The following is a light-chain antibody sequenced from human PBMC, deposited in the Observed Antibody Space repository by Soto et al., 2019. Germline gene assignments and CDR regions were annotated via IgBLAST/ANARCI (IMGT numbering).Light chain of an antibody. CDR3: QSFDKYLSAVV. V-gene: IGLV1-40*01. Sequence: QSVLTQPPSVSGAPGERVTISCTGSSSDIGAGYRVRWYQQVPGTAPKLLIYDNTNRPSGVSVQFSGSKSGTSASLAISGLHAEDEADYYCQSFDKYLSAVVFGGGPKLTVL. CDR1: SSDIGAGYR. J-gene: IGLJ2*01. CDR2: DNT.